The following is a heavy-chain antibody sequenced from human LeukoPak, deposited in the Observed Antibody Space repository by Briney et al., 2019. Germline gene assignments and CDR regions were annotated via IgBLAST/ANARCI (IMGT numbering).Heavy chain of an antibody. CDR3: AKGLYSSSWYYFDY. V-gene: IGHV3-23*01. CDR1: GFTFSSYA. J-gene: IGHJ4*02. D-gene: IGHD6-13*01. CDR2: ISGSGGST. Sequence: PRGSLRLSCAASGFTFSSYAMSWVRQAPGKGLEWVSAISGSGGSTYYADSVKGRFTISRDNSKNTLYLQMNSLRAEDTAVYYCAKGLYSSSWYYFDYWGQGTLVTVSS.